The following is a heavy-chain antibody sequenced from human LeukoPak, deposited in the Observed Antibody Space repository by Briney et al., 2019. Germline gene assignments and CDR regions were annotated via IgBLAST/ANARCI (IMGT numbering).Heavy chain of an antibody. V-gene: IGHV4-38-2*01. CDR1: GYSISIGYY. D-gene: IGHD3-10*01. J-gene: IGHJ5*02. CDR2: IYHSGST. Sequence: KPSETLSLTCAVSGYSISIGYYWGWIRQPPGKGLEWIGSIYHSGSTYYNPSLKSRVTISVDTSKNQFSLKLSSVTAADTAVYYCARHPMVRGVIIKFDPWGQGTLVTVSS. CDR3: ARHPMVRGVIIKFDP.